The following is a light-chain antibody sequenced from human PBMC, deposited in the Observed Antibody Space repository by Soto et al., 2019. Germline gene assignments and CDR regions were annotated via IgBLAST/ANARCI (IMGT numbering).Light chain of an antibody. CDR2: NNN. V-gene: IGLV1-47*02. Sequence: QSVLTQPPSASGTPGQRVTISCSGSSSNIGNNYVYWYQHLPGTAPKLLIYNNNRRPSGVPDRFSGSKSGTSASLAISGLRSEDEATYYCAAWDVSLSGLFGGGTKLTVL. CDR1: SSNIGNNY. CDR3: AAWDVSLSGL. J-gene: IGLJ2*01.